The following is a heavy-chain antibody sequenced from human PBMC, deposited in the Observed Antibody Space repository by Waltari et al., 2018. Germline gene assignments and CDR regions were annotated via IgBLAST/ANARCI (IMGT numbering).Heavy chain of an antibody. J-gene: IGHJ3*01. CDR3: ATGLEDSDSASRPFDV. CDR1: AFTITHYY. V-gene: IGHV1-69-2*01. CDR2: VDPEDGEA. D-gene: IGHD1-26*01. Sequence: VLLLQSGAAGKKPGTTVPISCKVSAFTITHYYRPWVPQAPGKGLHWMGLVDPEDGEAIYSENCQGRVTMTADTSTDTVYMQLSSLTSDDTAIYYCATGLEDSDSASRPFDVWGQGTMVTVS.